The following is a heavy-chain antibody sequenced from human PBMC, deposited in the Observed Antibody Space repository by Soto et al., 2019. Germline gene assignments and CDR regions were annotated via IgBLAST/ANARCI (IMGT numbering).Heavy chain of an antibody. D-gene: IGHD3-9*01. J-gene: IGHJ6*02. Sequence: QVQLQESGPGLVKPSQTLSLTCTVSGGSISSDDYYWSWIRQPPGKGLEWIGYIYHSGRTYYNPSLKSRMTIFVDTSKNQFSLRLGSVTAADTAVYYCASFLRYFDWLSGGGYYYGLDVWGQGATVTVSS. CDR2: IYHSGRT. V-gene: IGHV4-30-4*01. CDR3: ASFLRYFDWLSGGGYYYGLDV. CDR1: GGSISSDDYY.